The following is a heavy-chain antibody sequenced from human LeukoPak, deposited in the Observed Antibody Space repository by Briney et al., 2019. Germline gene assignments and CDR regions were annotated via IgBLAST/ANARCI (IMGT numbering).Heavy chain of an antibody. Sequence: PGGSLRLSCAASGFTFSSYWMHWVRQAPGKGLVWVSRINSDGSSTSYADSVKGRFTISRDNAKNTLYLQMNSLRAEDTAVYYCARVRAAAGRKTHYYYYDMDVWGQGTTVTVSS. V-gene: IGHV3-74*01. D-gene: IGHD6-13*01. J-gene: IGHJ6*02. CDR1: GFTFSSYW. CDR2: INSDGSST. CDR3: ARVRAAAGRKTHYYYYDMDV.